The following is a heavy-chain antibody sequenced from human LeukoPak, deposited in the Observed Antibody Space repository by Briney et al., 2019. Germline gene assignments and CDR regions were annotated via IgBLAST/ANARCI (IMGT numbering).Heavy chain of an antibody. J-gene: IGHJ4*02. CDR1: GFIFTGQY. CDR2: INPNSGDT. D-gene: IGHD4-11*01. V-gene: IGHV1-2*02. Sequence: ASVKVSCKASGFIFTGQYTHWVRQAPGQGLEWMGWINPNSGDTNYAQKYQGRVTMTRDTSISTAYMELSRLTFDDTAVYYCARGVGLTTLTPNDYWGQGTLVTVSS. CDR3: ARGVGLTTLTPNDY.